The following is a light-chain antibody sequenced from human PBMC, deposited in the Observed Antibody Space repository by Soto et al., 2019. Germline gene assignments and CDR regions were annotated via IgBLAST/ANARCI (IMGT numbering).Light chain of an antibody. J-gene: IGLJ2*01. CDR1: SNDIGGYKY. CDR3: RSYTSSSTLL. Sequence: QSALTQPSSVSGSPGQSITFSCTGTSNDIGGYKYVSWYQHHPGKAPKLMIFDVSNRPSGVSYRFSGSKSGNTASLTISGIQAEDEADYYCRSYTSSSTLLFGGGTKLTVL. V-gene: IGLV2-14*03. CDR2: DVS.